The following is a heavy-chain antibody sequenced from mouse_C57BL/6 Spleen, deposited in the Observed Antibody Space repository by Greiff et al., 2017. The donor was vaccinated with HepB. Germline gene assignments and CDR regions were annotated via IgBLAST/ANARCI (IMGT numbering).Heavy chain of an antibody. Sequence: QVQLQQSGAELVRPGASVKLSCKASGYTFTDYYITWVKQRPGQGLEWIARIYPGSGNTYYNEKFKGTATLTAEKSSSTAYMQLSSLTSEDSAVYFCARGDYGSDWYFDVWGTGTTVTVSS. CDR3: ARGDYGSDWYFDV. D-gene: IGHD1-1*01. CDR2: IYPGSGNT. V-gene: IGHV1-76*01. CDR1: GYTFTDYY. J-gene: IGHJ1*03.